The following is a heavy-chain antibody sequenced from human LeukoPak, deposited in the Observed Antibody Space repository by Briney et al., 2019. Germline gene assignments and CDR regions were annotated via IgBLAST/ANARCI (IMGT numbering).Heavy chain of an antibody. CDR3: ARWVTADRGKKDAFDV. CDR1: GYSFTTYW. D-gene: IGHD2-21*02. J-gene: IGHJ3*01. V-gene: IGHV5-51*01. Sequence: GESLKISCKASGYSFTTYWIGWVRQMPGKGLEWTGIIFPADSDTRYSPSFQGQVTVSADKSITTAYLQWSSLKASDTAMYYCARWVTADRGKKDAFDVWGQGTMVTVSS. CDR2: IFPADSDT.